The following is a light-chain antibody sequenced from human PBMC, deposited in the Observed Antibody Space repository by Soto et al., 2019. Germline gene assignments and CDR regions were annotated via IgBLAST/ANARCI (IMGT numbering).Light chain of an antibody. V-gene: IGLV1-40*01. CDR2: VNS. Sequence: QSVLTQPPSVSGAPGQRVNISCTGSSSNIGAGYDVHWYQQLPGTAPKLLIYVNSNRPSGVPDRFSGSKSGTSASLAITGLQAEEEADYYCQSYDSSLSGVFGGGTKVTVL. J-gene: IGLJ2*01. CDR3: QSYDSSLSGV. CDR1: SSNIGAGYD.